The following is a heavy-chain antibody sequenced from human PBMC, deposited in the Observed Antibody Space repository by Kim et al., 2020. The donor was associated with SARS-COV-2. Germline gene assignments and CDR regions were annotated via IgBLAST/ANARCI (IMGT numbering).Heavy chain of an antibody. J-gene: IGHJ6*04. CDR2: ISPYNGNT. CDR3: VREGGIQSDIVAPFLYYGADV. D-gene: IGHD5-12*01. V-gene: IGHV1-18*04. Sequence: ASGKVSCKASGYTFTSYGVSWVRQAPGQGLEWMGWISPYNGNTNFAQKLQGRVTITTDTSTSTAYMELRSRRFDDTAVYYCVREGGIQSDIVAPFLYYGADVWGEGTTVTVSS. CDR1: GYTFTSYG.